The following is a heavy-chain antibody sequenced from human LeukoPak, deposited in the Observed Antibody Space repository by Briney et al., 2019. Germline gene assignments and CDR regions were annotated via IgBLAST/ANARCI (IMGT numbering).Heavy chain of an antibody. CDR3: ARHPKRGYSGYESDY. J-gene: IGHJ4*02. V-gene: IGHV5-51*01. D-gene: IGHD5-12*01. CDR2: IYPADSTA. CDR1: GYSFTTYW. Sequence: GESLKISCKASGYSFTTYWIGWVRQMPGKGLEWMGIIYPADSTAHYSPSFQGQVTISVDKSINTAYLQWSRQKASDTAMYYCARHPKRGYSGYESDYWGQGTLVTVSS.